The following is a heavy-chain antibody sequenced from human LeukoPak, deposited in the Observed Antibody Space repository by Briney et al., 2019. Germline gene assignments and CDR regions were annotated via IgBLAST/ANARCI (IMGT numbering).Heavy chain of an antibody. CDR2: ISYDGSNK. J-gene: IGHJ4*02. D-gene: IGHD3-22*01. V-gene: IGHV3-30*18. CDR1: GFTFSSYG. Sequence: GRSLRLSCAASGFTFSSYGMHWVHQAPGKGLEWVAVISYDGSNKYYADSVKGRFTISRDNSKNTLYLQMNSLRAEDTAVYYCAKDWHYYDSSGYYYDGYWGQGTLVTVSS. CDR3: AKDWHYYDSSGYYYDGY.